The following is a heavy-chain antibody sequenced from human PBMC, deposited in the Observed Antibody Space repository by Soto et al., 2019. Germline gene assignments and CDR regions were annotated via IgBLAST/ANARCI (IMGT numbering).Heavy chain of an antibody. CDR3: AKGSLGYCSGAICYFLAF. Sequence: EVQLLESGGGLVQPGGSLRLSCAASGVTFSTYAMSWVRQAPGKGLERVSVISGGRSGTDYADSVRGRFTLSRDESTNPLYLQMNSARAADTAIYYCAKGSLGYCSGAICYFLAFWGQGTLVTGSS. CDR2: ISGGRSGT. J-gene: IGHJ4*02. CDR1: GVTFSTYA. D-gene: IGHD2-2*01. V-gene: IGHV3-23*01.